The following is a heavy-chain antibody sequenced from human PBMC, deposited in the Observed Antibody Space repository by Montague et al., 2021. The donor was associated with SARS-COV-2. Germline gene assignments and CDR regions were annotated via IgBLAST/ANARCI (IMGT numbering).Heavy chain of an antibody. Sequence: SLRLSCAASGFTFSSYGMNWVRQAPGKGLEWVSSISTTGANIYYAGSVKGRFTISRDNSKNTLYLQLNSLRDEDTAVYCCAKEGAVVDDDGFDFWGQGTMVIASS. CDR3: AKEGAVVDDDGFDF. D-gene: IGHD3-22*01. J-gene: IGHJ3*01. V-gene: IGHV3-23*01. CDR2: ISTTGANI. CDR1: GFTFSSYG.